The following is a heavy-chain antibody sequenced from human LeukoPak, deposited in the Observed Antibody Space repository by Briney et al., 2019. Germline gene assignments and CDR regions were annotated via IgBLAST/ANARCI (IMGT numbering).Heavy chain of an antibody. CDR3: ARGGNHFAYDY. Sequence: PAGSLRLSCAASGLTFNSNDMSWVRQGPGKGLEWVSVIYGGGNTSYSDSVKGRFTISRDNYKNTLFLQMNSLRVEDTAVYYCARGGNHFAYDYWGQGTLATVS. D-gene: IGHD1-14*01. CDR1: GLTFNSND. V-gene: IGHV3-53*01. J-gene: IGHJ4*02. CDR2: IYGGGNT.